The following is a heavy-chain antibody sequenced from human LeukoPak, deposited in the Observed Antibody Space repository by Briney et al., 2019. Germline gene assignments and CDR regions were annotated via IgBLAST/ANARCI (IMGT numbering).Heavy chain of an antibody. Sequence: GGSLRLSCAASGFTFSTYGMYWVRQAPGKGLEWVAFIRYDGSNKYYADSVKGRFTISRDNSKNTLYLQMNSLRAEDTAVYYCARDLRWELVYYYYGMDVWGQGTTVTVSS. CDR2: IRYDGSNK. J-gene: IGHJ6*02. CDR1: GFTFSTYG. D-gene: IGHD1-26*01. V-gene: IGHV3-30*02. CDR3: ARDLRWELVYYYYGMDV.